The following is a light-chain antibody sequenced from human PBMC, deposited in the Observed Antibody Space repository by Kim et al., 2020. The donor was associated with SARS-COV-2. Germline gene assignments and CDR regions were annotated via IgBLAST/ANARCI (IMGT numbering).Light chain of an antibody. CDR1: SLRSYY. Sequence: SSELTQDPAVSVALGQTVRITYQGDSLRSYYASWYQQKPGQAPVLVIYGKNNRPSGIPDRFSGSSSGNTASLTITGAQEEDEADYYCNSRDSSGNHWVFGGGTKLTVL. V-gene: IGLV3-19*01. CDR2: GKN. J-gene: IGLJ3*02. CDR3: NSRDSSGNHWV.